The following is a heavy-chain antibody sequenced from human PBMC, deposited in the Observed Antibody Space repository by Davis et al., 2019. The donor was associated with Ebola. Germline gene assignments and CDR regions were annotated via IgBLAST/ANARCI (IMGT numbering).Heavy chain of an antibody. J-gene: IGHJ6*03. V-gene: IGHV2-70*04. CDR1: NGSISSLY. Sequence: TLSLTCTVSNGSISSLYWNWIRQPPGKALEWLARIDWDDDKFYSTSLETRLIISKDTSKNQVVLTMTNMDPVDTATYYCARMGDYYYMDVWGKGTTVTVSS. CDR3: ARMGDYYYMDV. CDR2: IDWDDDK.